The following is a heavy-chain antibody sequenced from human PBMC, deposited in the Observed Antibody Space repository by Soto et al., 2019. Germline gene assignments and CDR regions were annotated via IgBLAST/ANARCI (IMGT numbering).Heavy chain of an antibody. Sequence: EVQLVESGGGLVQPGGSLRLSCAASGFTLSSYWMHWVRQAPGKGLVWVSRLNSDGSSTNYADSVKGRFTISRDNAKNTLYLQMNSLRADDTAGYYCARGGGIASRGFDYWGQGTLVTGSS. J-gene: IGHJ4*02. CDR3: ARGGGIASRGFDY. CDR1: GFTLSSYW. CDR2: LNSDGSST. D-gene: IGHD6-13*01. V-gene: IGHV3-74*01.